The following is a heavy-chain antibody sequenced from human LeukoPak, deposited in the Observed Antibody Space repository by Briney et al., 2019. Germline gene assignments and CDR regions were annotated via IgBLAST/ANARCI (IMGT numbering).Heavy chain of an antibody. V-gene: IGHV1-8*01. Sequence: ASVKVSCKASGYTFTSYDINWVRQATGQGLEWMGWMNPNNGNTGYAQKLQGRVTMTRNTSISTAYMEISSLRSEDTAVYYCARSGSYGGSFDYWGQGTLVTVSS. CDR3: ARSGSYGGSFDY. CDR1: GYTFTSYD. D-gene: IGHD1-26*01. CDR2: MNPNNGNT. J-gene: IGHJ4*02.